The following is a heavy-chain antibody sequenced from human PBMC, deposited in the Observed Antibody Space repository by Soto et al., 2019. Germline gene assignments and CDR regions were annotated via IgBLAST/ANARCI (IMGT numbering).Heavy chain of an antibody. J-gene: IGHJ6*02. CDR1: GGSFSGYY. Sequence: QVQLQQWGAGLLKPSETLSLTCAVYGGSFSGYYWSWIRQPPGKGLEWIGEINHSGSTNYNPSLKSRVTILVDTSKNQFSLKLSSVTAADTAVYYCARASRADHYYYGMDVWGQGTTVTVSS. CDR3: ARASRADHYYYGMDV. CDR2: INHSGST. V-gene: IGHV4-34*01.